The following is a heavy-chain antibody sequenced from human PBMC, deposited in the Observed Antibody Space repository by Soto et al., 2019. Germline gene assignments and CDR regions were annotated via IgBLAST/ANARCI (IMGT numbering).Heavy chain of an antibody. CDR1: GFTFSSYG. CDR3: ARDRRVTCGMDV. J-gene: IGHJ6*02. CDR2: IWYDGSNK. Sequence: GGSLRLSCAASGFTFSSYGMHWVRQAPGKGLEWVAVIWYDGSNKYYADSVKGRFTISRDNSKNTLYLQMNSLRAEDTAVYYCARDRRVTCGMDVWGQGTTVTVSS. D-gene: IGHD5-18*01. V-gene: IGHV3-33*01.